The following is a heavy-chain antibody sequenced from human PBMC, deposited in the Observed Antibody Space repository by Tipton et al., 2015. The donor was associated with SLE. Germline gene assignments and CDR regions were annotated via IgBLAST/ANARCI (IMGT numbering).Heavy chain of an antibody. V-gene: IGHV3-23*03. D-gene: IGHD4-17*01. CDR1: GFTFSSFA. J-gene: IGHJ4*02. Sequence: VQLVQSGGGVVQPGRSLRLSCAASGFTFSSFAMTWVRQAPGKGLEWVSVIYSGGRIHYADSVKGRFTISRDNSKSTLYLQMNSLKTDDTAVYYCAKTLFGDYGDSWGQGTLVTVYS. CDR2: IYSGGRI. CDR3: AKTLFGDYGDS.